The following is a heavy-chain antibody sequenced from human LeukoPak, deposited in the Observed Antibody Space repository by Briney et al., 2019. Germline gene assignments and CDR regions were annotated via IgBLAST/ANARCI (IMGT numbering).Heavy chain of an antibody. Sequence: ASVKVSCKASGYTFTSYCMHWVRQAPGQGLEWMGIINPSGGSTSYAQKFQGRVTMTRDTSTSTVYMELSSLRSEDTAVYYCARVRRHLVATTTKGYFDYWGQGTLVTVSS. CDR1: GYTFTSYC. J-gene: IGHJ4*02. CDR3: ARVRRHLVATTTKGYFDY. D-gene: IGHD5-12*01. V-gene: IGHV1-46*01. CDR2: INPSGGST.